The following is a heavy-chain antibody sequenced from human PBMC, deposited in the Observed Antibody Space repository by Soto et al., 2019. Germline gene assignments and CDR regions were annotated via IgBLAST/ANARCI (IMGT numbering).Heavy chain of an antibody. CDR3: AKDAFPSTAAAGPTLDY. J-gene: IGHJ4*02. Sequence: EVQLLESGGGLVQPGGSLRLSCAASGFTFSSYAMSWVRQAPGKGLEWVSAISGSGGSTYYADSVKGRFTISRDNSKNTLYLQMNSPRAEDTAVYYCAKDAFPSTAAAGPTLDYWGQGTLVTVSS. CDR1: GFTFSSYA. D-gene: IGHD6-13*01. V-gene: IGHV3-23*01. CDR2: ISGSGGST.